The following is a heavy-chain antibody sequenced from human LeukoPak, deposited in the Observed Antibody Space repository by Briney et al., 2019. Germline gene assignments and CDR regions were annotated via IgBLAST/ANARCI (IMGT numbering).Heavy chain of an antibody. CDR1: GFIFTDYA. J-gene: IGHJ4*02. CDR2: ISGNGGAT. Sequence: GGSLRLSCAASGFIFTDYAMNWVRQAPGKGLEWVSAISGNGGATYYADSVQGRFTISRDNSKNTLYLQVNSLRADDTAGYYCAKARGLRIVGAHFDYWGQGTLVTVSS. D-gene: IGHD1-26*01. CDR3: AKARGLRIVGAHFDY. V-gene: IGHV3-23*01.